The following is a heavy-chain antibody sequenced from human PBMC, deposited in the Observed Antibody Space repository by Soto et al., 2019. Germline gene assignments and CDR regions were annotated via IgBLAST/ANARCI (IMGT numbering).Heavy chain of an antibody. V-gene: IGHV5-10-1*01. J-gene: IGHJ6*02. CDR3: ARRKYDNLSGTYYDVMDV. CDR2: IDPSDSYT. CDR1: GYSFTSYW. D-gene: IGHD3-9*01. Sequence: LGESLKISCKGSGYSFTSYWISWVRQMPGKGLEWMGRIDPSDSYTNYSPSFQGHVTISADKSISTAYLQWSSLKASDTAMYYCARRKYDNLSGTYYDVMDVWSQGTTVTGSS.